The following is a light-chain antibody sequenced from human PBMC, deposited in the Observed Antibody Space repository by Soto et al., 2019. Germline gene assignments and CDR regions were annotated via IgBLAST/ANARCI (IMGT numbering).Light chain of an antibody. CDR1: QSVSSN. CDR3: QQYNKMYT. Sequence: EIVMTQSPATLSVSPGERATLSCRASQSVSSNLAWYQQKPGQAPRLLIYGASTRATGIPARFSGSGSGTDFTLTISSLQYEDFAVYYWQQYNKMYTFGQGTKLEIK. CDR2: GAS. J-gene: IGKJ2*01. V-gene: IGKV3-15*01.